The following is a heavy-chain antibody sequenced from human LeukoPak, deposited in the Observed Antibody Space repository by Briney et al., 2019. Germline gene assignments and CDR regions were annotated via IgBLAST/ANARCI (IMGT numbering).Heavy chain of an antibody. V-gene: IGHV4-4*07. CDR1: GGSISSYY. D-gene: IGHD3-22*01. CDR3: ARLYYDSSGYYRFDY. J-gene: IGHJ4*02. CDR2: IYTSGST. Sequence: PSETLSLTCTVSGGSISSYYWGWIRQPAGKGLEWIGRIYTSGSTNYNPSLKSRVTISVDTSKNQFSLKLSSVTAADTAVYYCARLYYDSSGYYRFDYWGQGTLVTVSS.